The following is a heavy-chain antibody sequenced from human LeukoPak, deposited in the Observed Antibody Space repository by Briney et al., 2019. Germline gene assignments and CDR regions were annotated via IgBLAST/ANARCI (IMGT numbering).Heavy chain of an antibody. CDR1: GESFSNYY. CDR2: FNDNGRA. CDR3: ARRWNYGRNYYIDV. D-gene: IGHD1-7*01. J-gene: IGHJ6*03. Sequence: PSETLSLTCGVYGESFSNYYWTWIRQTPGKVVEWLGEFNDNGRANNNLSLMSRVTVSVDTSKNQFSLRLTSVTATDTAVYYCARRWNYGRNYYIDVWGKGATVSVSS. V-gene: IGHV4-34*01.